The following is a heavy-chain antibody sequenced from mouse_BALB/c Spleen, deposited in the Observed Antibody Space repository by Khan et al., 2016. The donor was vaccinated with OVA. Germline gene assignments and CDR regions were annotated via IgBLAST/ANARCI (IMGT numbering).Heavy chain of an antibody. Sequence: VQLQESGPGLVAPSQSLSITCTVSGFSLTNYGVNWVRQPPGKGLEWLGVIWGDGSTNYHSALKSRLIISKDNSKSQVLLKLNSLQTDDTATYYCAKFTPHYYSMDYWGQGTSVTVSS. J-gene: IGHJ4*01. CDR2: IWGDGST. CDR1: GFSLTNYG. CDR3: AKFTPHYYSMDY. D-gene: IGHD1-1*01. V-gene: IGHV2-3*01.